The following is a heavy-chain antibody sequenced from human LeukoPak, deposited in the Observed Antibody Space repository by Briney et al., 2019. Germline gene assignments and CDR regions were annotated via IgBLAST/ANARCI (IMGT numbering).Heavy chain of an antibody. D-gene: IGHD2-15*01. V-gene: IGHV1-18*04. Sequence: ASVKVSCKASGYTFTSYGISWVRQAPGQGLEWMGWISAYNGNTNYAQKLQGRVTMTTDTSTSTAYMELRSLRPDDTAVYYCARRGYCSGGSCYREYDYWGQGTLVTVSS. J-gene: IGHJ4*02. CDR3: ARRGYCSGGSCYREYDY. CDR2: ISAYNGNT. CDR1: GYTFTSYG.